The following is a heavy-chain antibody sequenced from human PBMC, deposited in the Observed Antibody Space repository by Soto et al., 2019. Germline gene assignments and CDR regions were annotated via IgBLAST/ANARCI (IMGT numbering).Heavy chain of an antibody. Sequence: GSLRLSCAASGFTFSGYWMHWVRQVTGKGPVWVSRINSDGSSTSYADSVKGRFTISRDNAKNTLYLQMNSLRAEDTAVYYCARGYSSSWPNGLDIWGQGTMVTV. D-gene: IGHD6-13*01. CDR3: ARGYSSSWPNGLDI. V-gene: IGHV3-74*01. J-gene: IGHJ3*02. CDR1: GFTFSGYW. CDR2: INSDGSST.